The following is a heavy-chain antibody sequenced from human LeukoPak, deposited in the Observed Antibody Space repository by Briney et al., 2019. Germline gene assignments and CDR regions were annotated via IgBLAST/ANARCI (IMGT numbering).Heavy chain of an antibody. D-gene: IGHD6-19*01. J-gene: IGHJ5*02. Sequence: GSLRLSCAASGFTFSSYSMNWVRQAPGKGLEWIGEINHSGSTNYNPSLKSRVTISVDTSKNQFSLKLSSVTAADTAVYYCARSIAVAGLSFGVFDPWGQGTLVTVSS. CDR3: ARSIAVAGLSFGVFDP. V-gene: IGHV4-34*01. CDR1: GFTFSSYS. CDR2: INHSGST.